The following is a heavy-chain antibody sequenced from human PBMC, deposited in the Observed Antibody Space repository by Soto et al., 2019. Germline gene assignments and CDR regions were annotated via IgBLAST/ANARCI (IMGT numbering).Heavy chain of an antibody. J-gene: IGHJ4*02. CDR1: GFTFSSYG. CDR2: ISYDGSNK. V-gene: IGHV3-30*18. CDR3: AKDRRPWGVNAYFDY. Sequence: QVQLVESGGGVVQPGRSLRLSCAASGFTFSSYGMHWVRQAPGKGLEWVAVISYDGSNKYYADSVKGRFTISRDNSKHALYLQMHSLRAEDTAVYYCAKDRRPWGVNAYFDYWGQGTLVTVSS. D-gene: IGHD3-16*01.